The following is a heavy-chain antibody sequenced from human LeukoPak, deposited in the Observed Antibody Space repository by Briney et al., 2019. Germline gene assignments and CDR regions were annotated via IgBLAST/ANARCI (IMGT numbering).Heavy chain of an antibody. V-gene: IGHV4-59*01. Sequence: SETLSLTCTVSGGPISSYYWSWIRQSPGKGLEWIGYVYSSGSTNSNPSLKSRVTISVDTSKNQFSLKVNSVTAADTAVYYCARGQVGSWFGVVSFWFDFWGQGTLVTVSS. CDR1: GGPISSYY. J-gene: IGHJ5*01. CDR3: ARGQVGSWFGVVSFWFDF. CDR2: VYSSGST. D-gene: IGHD3-10*01.